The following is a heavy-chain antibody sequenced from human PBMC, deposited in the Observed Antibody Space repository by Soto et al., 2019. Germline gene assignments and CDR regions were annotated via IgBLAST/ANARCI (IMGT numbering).Heavy chain of an antibody. CDR1: GGSISSGGYY. D-gene: IGHD2-15*01. V-gene: IGHV4-31*03. J-gene: IGHJ6*02. CDR2: IYYSGST. CDR3: ARDRGRYCSGGSCYLQTYYYYGMDV. Sequence: SETLSLTCTVSGGSISSGGYYWSWIRQHPGKGLEWIGYIYYSGSTYYNPSLKSRVTISVDTSKYQFSLKLSSVTAADTAVYYCARDRGRYCSGGSCYLQTYYYYGMDVWGQGTTVTVSS.